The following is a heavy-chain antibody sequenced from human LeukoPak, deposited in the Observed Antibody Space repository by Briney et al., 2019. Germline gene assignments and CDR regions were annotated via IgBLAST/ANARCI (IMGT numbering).Heavy chain of an antibody. CDR2: ISAYNGNT. Sequence: ASVKVSCKAFGYTFTSYGISWVRQAPGQGLEWMGWISAYNGNTNYAQKLQGRVTMTTDTPTSTAYMELRSLRSDDTAVYYCARDLSLVTMIVVVIDYYYGMDVWGQGTTVTVSS. D-gene: IGHD3-22*01. V-gene: IGHV1-18*01. CDR3: ARDLSLVTMIVVVIDYYYGMDV. J-gene: IGHJ6*02. CDR1: GYTFTSYG.